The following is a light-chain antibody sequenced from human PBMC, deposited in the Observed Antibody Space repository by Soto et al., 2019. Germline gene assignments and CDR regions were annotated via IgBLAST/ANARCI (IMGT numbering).Light chain of an antibody. V-gene: IGKV3-20*01. Sequence: EIVLTQSPGTLSLSPGERATLSCRASQSVSTTYFAWYQQKPGQAPRLLIYGTSRRATGIPDRFSGSGSGTDFTLTISRLEPEDFAVYYCQQYGASPRTFGQETRVEVK. J-gene: IGKJ1*01. CDR1: QSVSTTY. CDR3: QQYGASPRT. CDR2: GTS.